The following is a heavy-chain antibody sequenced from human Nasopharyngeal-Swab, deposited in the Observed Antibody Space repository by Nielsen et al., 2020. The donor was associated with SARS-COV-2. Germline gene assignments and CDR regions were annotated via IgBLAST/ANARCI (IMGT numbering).Heavy chain of an antibody. D-gene: IGHD5-18*01. CDR2: IIPIFGTA. CDR1: GGTFSSYA. V-gene: IGHV1-69*13. J-gene: IGHJ4*02. Sequence: SVKVSCKASGGTFSSYAISWVRQAPGQGLEWMGGIIPIFGTANYAQKFQGRVTITADGSTSTAYMELSSLRSEDTAVYYYARVAPLGPAMATAHFDYWGQGTLVTVSS. CDR3: ARVAPLGPAMATAHFDY.